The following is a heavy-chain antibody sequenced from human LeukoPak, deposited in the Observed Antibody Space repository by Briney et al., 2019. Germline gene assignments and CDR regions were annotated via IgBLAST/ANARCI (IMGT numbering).Heavy chain of an antibody. D-gene: IGHD6-13*01. Sequence: SVKVSCKASGGTFSSYAISWVRQAPGQGLEWMGGIIPIFGTANYAQKFQGRVTITTDESTSTAYMELSSLRSEDTAVYYCARGVIAAAGLGDYWGRGTLVTVSS. J-gene: IGHJ4*02. CDR2: IIPIFGTA. V-gene: IGHV1-69*05. CDR3: ARGVIAAAGLGDY. CDR1: GGTFSSYA.